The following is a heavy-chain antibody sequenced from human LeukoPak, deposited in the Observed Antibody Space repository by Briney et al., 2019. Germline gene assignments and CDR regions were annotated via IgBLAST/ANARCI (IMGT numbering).Heavy chain of an antibody. D-gene: IGHD3-22*01. Sequence: PGGSLRLSCAASGFTFSSYSMNWVRQAPGKGLEWVSYISSSSTIYYADSVKGRFTISRDNAKNSLYLQMNSLRAEDTAVYYCARGYYDSSGPFYWGQGTLVTVSS. CDR1: GFTFSSYS. CDR2: ISSSSTI. J-gene: IGHJ4*02. V-gene: IGHV3-48*01. CDR3: ARGYYDSSGPFY.